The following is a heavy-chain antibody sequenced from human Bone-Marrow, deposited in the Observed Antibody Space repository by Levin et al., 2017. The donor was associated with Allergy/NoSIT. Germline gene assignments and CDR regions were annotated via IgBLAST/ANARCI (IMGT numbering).Heavy chain of an antibody. J-gene: IGHJ6*03. Sequence: GESLKISCKGSGYTFTNYWIAWVRQMPGKGLEWMGSIYGDDSDTRYSPSFQGQVTISADKSISTAYLQWSGLEASDTAMYYCARRGLLPDYYMDVWGKGTTVTVSS. D-gene: IGHD3-22*01. V-gene: IGHV5-51*01. CDR1: GYTFTNYW. CDR3: ARRGLLPDYYMDV. CDR2: IYGDDSDT.